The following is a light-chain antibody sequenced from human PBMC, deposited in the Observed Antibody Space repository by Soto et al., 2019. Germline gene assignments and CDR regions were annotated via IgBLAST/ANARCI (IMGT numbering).Light chain of an antibody. CDR2: GAS. V-gene: IGKV3-15*01. Sequence: EVVMTQSPATLSVSLGDRATLSCTASQSVSSNLAWYQQQPGQAPRLLVYGASTRATGILARFSGSGSGTEFTLPISSLQSEDFAVYYCQQYNNWPFTFGQGTRLEIK. J-gene: IGKJ5*01. CDR1: QSVSSN. CDR3: QQYNNWPFT.